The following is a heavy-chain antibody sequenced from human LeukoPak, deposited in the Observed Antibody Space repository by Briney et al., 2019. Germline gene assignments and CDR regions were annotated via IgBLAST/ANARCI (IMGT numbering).Heavy chain of an antibody. J-gene: IGHJ4*02. V-gene: IGHV3-23*01. Sequence: GLEWVSTISGDGGNTYFADSVKGRFTISRDNSWDTLYLQMNSLRAEDTAVYYCSKTSGGNYWGQGTLVTVSS. CDR3: SKTSGGNY. CDR2: ISGDGGNT. D-gene: IGHD4-23*01.